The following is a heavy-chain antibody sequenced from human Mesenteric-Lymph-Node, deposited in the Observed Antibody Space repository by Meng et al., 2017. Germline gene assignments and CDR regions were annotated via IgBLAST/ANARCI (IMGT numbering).Heavy chain of an antibody. D-gene: IGHD6-19*01. CDR2: IYYSGST. J-gene: IGHJ4*02. Sequence: VRLRERGPGLVKPSQTLSLTCTVSGGSVSSGGYYWTWIRQHPGKGLEWFGHIYYSGSTFYNPSLKRRVIISIGTSKNQFSLNLRSVTAADTAVYYCARVSSGWDYFDYWGQGTLVTVSS. V-gene: IGHV4-31*03. CDR3: ARVSSGWDYFDY. CDR1: GGSVSSGGYY.